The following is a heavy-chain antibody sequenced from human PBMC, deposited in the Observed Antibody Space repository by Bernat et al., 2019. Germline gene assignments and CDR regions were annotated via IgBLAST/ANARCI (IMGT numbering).Heavy chain of an antibody. Sequence: EVQLVESGGGLVKPGGSLRLSCAASGFTFSNAWMSWVRQAPGKGLEWVGRIKSKTDGGTTDYAAPVKGRFTISRDDSKNTLYLRMNSLKTEDTAVYYCTTDLLVDGSGSYLGIDYWGQGTLVTVSS. J-gene: IGHJ4*02. V-gene: IGHV3-15*01. CDR2: IKSKTDGGTT. D-gene: IGHD3-10*01. CDR1: GFTFSNAW. CDR3: TTDLLVDGSGSYLGIDY.